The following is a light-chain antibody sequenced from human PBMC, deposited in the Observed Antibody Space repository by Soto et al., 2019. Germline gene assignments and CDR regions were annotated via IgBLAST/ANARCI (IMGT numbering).Light chain of an antibody. CDR3: AAWDDSLNGVV. V-gene: IGLV1-44*01. J-gene: IGLJ2*01. CDR2: SHN. Sequence: QAVVTQPPSASGTPGQRVTISCSGSTSNIGSNTVNWYHHLPGTAPKLLTYSHNQRPSGVPDRFSGSRSGTSASLAISGLQSDDEADYYCAAWDDSLNGVVFGGGTKLTVL. CDR1: TSNIGSNT.